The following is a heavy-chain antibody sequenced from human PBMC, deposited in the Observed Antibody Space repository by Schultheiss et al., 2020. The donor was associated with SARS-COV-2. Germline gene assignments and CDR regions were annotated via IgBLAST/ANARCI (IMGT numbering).Heavy chain of an antibody. CDR3: ARTLLWFRELFSRRANKNTWFDP. D-gene: IGHD3-10*01. Sequence: GGSLRLSCAASGFTFSSYSMNWVRQAPGKGLEWVSSISSSSSYIYYADSVKGRFTISRDNAKNTLYLQMNSLRAEDTAVYYCARTLLWFRELFSRRANKNTWFDPWGQGTLVTVSS. V-gene: IGHV3-21*01. CDR2: ISSSSSYI. CDR1: GFTFSSYS. J-gene: IGHJ5*02.